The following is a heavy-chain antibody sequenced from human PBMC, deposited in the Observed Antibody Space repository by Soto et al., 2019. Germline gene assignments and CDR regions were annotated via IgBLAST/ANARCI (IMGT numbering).Heavy chain of an antibody. CDR1: GFTLRTYS. V-gene: IGHV3-48*02. CDR2: ISKSSTTI. J-gene: IGHJ6*02. Sequence: GGSLRLSCLASGFTLRTYSMTWVRQAPGKGLEWLSYISKSSTTINYADSVKGRFTISRDNAKNSVYLEMSSLRDEDSAVYYCARDPPNFYYYGMDVWGQGTTVTVSS. CDR3: ARDPPNFYYYGMDV.